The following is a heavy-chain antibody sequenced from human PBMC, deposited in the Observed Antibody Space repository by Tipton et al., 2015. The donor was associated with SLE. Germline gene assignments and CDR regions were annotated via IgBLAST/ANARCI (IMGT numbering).Heavy chain of an antibody. CDR2: INHSGST. CDR1: GGSFSGYY. D-gene: IGHD7-27*01. CDR3: ARGKGRNWGWGWFDP. J-gene: IGHJ5*02. Sequence: TLSLTCAVYGGSFSGYYWSWIRQPPGKGLEWIGEINHSGSTNYNQSLKSRLTILVDTSKNQFSLKLSSVTAADTAVYYCARGKGRNWGWGWFDPWGQVTLVIVSS. V-gene: IGHV4-34*01.